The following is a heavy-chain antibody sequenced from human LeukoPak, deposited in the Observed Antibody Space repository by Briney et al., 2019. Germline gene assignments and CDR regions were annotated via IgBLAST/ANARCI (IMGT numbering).Heavy chain of an antibody. CDR3: ARERGYYDSSGDNWFDP. J-gene: IGHJ5*02. Sequence: SETLSLTCTISGGSISSSIYNWGWIRQSPGKGLEWIGSIYYTGITNYNPSLKSRVTISVDTSKNQFSLRLSSVTAADTSVYYCARERGYYDSSGDNWFDPWGQGTLVTVSS. CDR2: IYYTGIT. D-gene: IGHD3-22*01. V-gene: IGHV4-39*02. CDR1: GGSISSSIYN.